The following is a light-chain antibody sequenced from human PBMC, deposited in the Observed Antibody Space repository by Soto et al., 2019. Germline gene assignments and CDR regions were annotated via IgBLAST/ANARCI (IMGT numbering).Light chain of an antibody. CDR3: QSSDSSLSGWV. V-gene: IGLV1-40*01. J-gene: IGLJ7*01. CDR2: GST. CDR1: SSNIGAGYD. Sequence: QSVLTQPPSVSGAPGQRVTISCTGSSSNIGAGYDVHWYQQLPETAPKLLIYGSTNRPSGVPDRFSGSKSGTSASLAITGLQAEDEADYYCQSSDSSLSGWVFGGGTQLTVL.